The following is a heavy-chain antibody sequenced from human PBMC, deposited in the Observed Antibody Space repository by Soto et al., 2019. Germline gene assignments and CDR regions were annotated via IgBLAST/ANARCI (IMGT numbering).Heavy chain of an antibody. CDR2: ISGSGGST. CDR3: AKDRYIAAAGRFDP. V-gene: IGHV3-23*01. J-gene: IGHJ5*02. Sequence: PGGSLRLSCAASGFTFSSYAMSWVRQAPGKGLEWVSAISGSGGSTYYADSVKGRFTISRDNSRNTLYLQMNSLRAEDTAVHYCAKDRYIAAAGRFDPWGQGTLVTVSS. CDR1: GFTFSSYA. D-gene: IGHD6-13*01.